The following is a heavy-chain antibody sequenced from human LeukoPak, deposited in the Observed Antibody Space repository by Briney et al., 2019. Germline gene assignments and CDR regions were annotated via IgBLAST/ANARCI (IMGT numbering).Heavy chain of an antibody. CDR3: ARHRGSVVLYFGL. V-gene: IGHV4-59*08. D-gene: IGHD2-21*01. CDR2: IYYSGST. CDR1: GGSISSYY. Sequence: SETLSLTCTVSGGSISSYYWSWIGQPPGKELDGIGYIYYSGSTNYNPSLKSRVTISVDTSKNQFSLKLTSVTAADTAMYYCARHRGSVVLYFGLWGRGTLVTVSS. J-gene: IGHJ2*01.